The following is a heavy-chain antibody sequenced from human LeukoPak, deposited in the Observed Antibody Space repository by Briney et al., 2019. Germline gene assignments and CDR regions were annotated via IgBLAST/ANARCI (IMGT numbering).Heavy chain of an antibody. CDR1: GFTFSTYW. V-gene: IGHV3-74*01. CDR3: ARHLNYYLDY. Sequence: GGSLRLSCAASGFTFSTYWMHWVRQAPGKGLVWVSRISSDGSITGYADSVKGRFTIPRDNAKNTLYLQMNSLRAEDTAVYYCARHLNYYLDYWGQGTLVTVSS. J-gene: IGHJ4*02. CDR2: ISSDGSIT. D-gene: IGHD3-10*01.